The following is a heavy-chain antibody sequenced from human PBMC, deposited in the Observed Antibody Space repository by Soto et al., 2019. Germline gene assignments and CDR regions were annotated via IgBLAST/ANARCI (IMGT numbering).Heavy chain of an antibody. V-gene: IGHV3-23*01. CDR1: GFTFSSYA. D-gene: IGHD1-26*01. Sequence: EVQLLESVGGLVQPGGSLRLACAASGFTFSSYAMAWVRQAPGEGLEWVSTISGSGGSTYYTDSVKGRFTISRDNSKDTLYLPMTSLRAEDTAVYYCANDQKWELPKDWGQGTLGNVYS. J-gene: IGHJ1*01. CDR3: ANDQKWELPKD. CDR2: ISGSGGST.